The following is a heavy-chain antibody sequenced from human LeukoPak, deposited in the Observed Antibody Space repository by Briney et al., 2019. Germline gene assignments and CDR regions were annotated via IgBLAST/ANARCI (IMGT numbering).Heavy chain of an antibody. J-gene: IGHJ4*02. CDR3: ARASYSYDINGWVPFDY. V-gene: IGHV4-34*01. CDR2: INHSGST. CDR1: GGSFSGYY. D-gene: IGHD3-22*01. Sequence: NPSETLSLTCAVYGGSFSGYYWSWIRQPPGKGLEWIGEINHSGSTNYHPSLKSRVTISGDTSKNQFTLRLSSVTAADTAVYYCARASYSYDINGWVPFDYWGQGTLVTVSS.